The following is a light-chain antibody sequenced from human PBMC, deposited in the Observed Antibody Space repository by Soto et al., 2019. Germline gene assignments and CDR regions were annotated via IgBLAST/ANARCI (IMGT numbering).Light chain of an antibody. CDR3: QQYGRSTWT. J-gene: IGKJ1*01. Sequence: EILITQATGTLCLSPGERVTLYWRASQSVSSRYLAWCQQQPCQAPRLFIYGASSRDTGIPERVSGRGAGTVCTLTISRLEPKDVEVYCCQQYGRSTWTFGQGTKVDIK. CDR1: QSVSSRY. CDR2: GAS. V-gene: IGKV3-20*01.